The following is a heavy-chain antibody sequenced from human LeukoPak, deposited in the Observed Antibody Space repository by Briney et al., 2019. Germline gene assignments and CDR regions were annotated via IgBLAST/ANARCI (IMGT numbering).Heavy chain of an antibody. D-gene: IGHD4-17*01. J-gene: IGHJ4*02. CDR3: AKDGADYGDYAFYFDS. V-gene: IGHV3-30*18. CDR2: TSHDASNN. CDR1: GFTFKTHD. Sequence: GRSLRLSCEASGFTFKTHDVHWVRQAPGKGLEWVAVTSHDASNNYYADSVKGRFTISRDNSKDTLYLEMSSLRAEDSAVYYCAKDGADYGDYAFYFDSWGQGTLVTVSS.